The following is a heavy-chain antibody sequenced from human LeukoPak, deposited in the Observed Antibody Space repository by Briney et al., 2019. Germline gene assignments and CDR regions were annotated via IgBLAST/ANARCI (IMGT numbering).Heavy chain of an antibody. CDR1: GYTLTELS. V-gene: IGHV1-24*01. J-gene: IGHJ2*01. CDR3: ARDVTGDQSWFFDL. CDR2: FDPEDGET. D-gene: IGHD7-27*01. Sequence: ASVKVSCKVSGYTLTELSMHWVRQAPGKGLEWMGGFDPEDGETIYAQKFQGRVTMTEDTSTDTAYMELSSLRSDDTAVYYCARDVTGDQSWFFDLWGRGTLVTVSS.